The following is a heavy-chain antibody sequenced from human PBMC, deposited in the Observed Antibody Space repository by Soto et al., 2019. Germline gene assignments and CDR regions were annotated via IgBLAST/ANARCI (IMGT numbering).Heavy chain of an antibody. Sequence: GGSLRLSCAASGFTFISYGMHWVRQAPGKGLEWVAVIWYDGSNKYYADSVKGRFTISRDNSKNTLYLQMNSLRAEDTAVYYCARAYYDSSGYPFDYWGQGTLVTVSS. J-gene: IGHJ4*02. D-gene: IGHD3-22*01. V-gene: IGHV3-33*01. CDR2: IWYDGSNK. CDR1: GFTFISYG. CDR3: ARAYYDSSGYPFDY.